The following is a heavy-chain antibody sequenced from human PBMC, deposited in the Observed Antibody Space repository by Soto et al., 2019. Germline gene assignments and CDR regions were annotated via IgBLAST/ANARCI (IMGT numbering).Heavy chain of an antibody. D-gene: IGHD5-18*01. CDR2: IWYDGSNK. J-gene: IGHJ5*02. V-gene: IGHV3-33*01. CDR1: GFTFSSYG. Sequence: QVQLVESGGGVVQPGRSLRLSCAASGFTFSSYGMHWVRQAPGKGLEWLAVIWYDGSNKYYADSVKGRFTISRDNSKNTLYLQMNSLRAEDTAVYYCERGGYSYGQINWFDPWGQGTLVTVSS. CDR3: ERGGYSYGQINWFDP.